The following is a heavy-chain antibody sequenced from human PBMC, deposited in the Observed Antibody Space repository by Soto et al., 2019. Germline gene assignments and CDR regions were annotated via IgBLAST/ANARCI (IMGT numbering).Heavy chain of an antibody. CDR1: GGSVGSGTRY. D-gene: IGHD6-13*01. J-gene: IGHJ6*02. CDR2: IYYRGST. V-gene: IGHV4-61*03. CDR3: ATGGVSAGRDYYNGLDV. Sequence: SETLSLTSTVSGGSVGSGTRYWNWIRQPPGSLLEWIGYIYYRGSTNFNPSLKSRVTISVDTSKNHFSLKLTSVTAADTAVYYCATGGVSAGRDYYNGLDVWGQGTTVTVSS.